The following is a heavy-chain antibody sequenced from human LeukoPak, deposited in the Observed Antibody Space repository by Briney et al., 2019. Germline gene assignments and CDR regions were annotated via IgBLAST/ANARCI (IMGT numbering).Heavy chain of an antibody. J-gene: IGHJ4*02. Sequence: GASVKVSCKASGYTFTGYYMHCVRQAPGQGLEWIGWINPNSGGTNYAQKFQGWVTMTRDTSISTAYMELSRLRSDDTAVYYCARSVVPAAMVDYWGQGTLVTVSS. D-gene: IGHD2-2*01. CDR2: INPNSGGT. CDR1: GYTFTGYY. V-gene: IGHV1-2*04. CDR3: ARSVVPAAMVDY.